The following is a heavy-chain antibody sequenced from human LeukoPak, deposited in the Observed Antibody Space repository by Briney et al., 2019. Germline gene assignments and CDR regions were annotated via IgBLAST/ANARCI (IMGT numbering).Heavy chain of an antibody. CDR2: IGISGDDT. J-gene: IGHJ4*02. Sequence: GGSLRLSCAGSGFTFNNYAMSWVRQTPRKGLEWVSGIGISGDDTYYADSVKGRFTISRDNSKNTLYLQLNSLRAEDTAVYYCAKDLYYYGSGSYQDYWGQGTLVTVSS. V-gene: IGHV3-23*01. CDR3: AKDLYYYGSGSYQDY. CDR1: GFTFNNYA. D-gene: IGHD3-10*01.